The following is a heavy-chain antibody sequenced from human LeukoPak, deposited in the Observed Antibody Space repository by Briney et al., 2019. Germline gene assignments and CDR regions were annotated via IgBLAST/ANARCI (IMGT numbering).Heavy chain of an antibody. V-gene: IGHV4-38-2*01. Sequence: GSLRLSCAASGFTFSDYYTSWIRQAPGKGLEWVGSIYHSGSTYYNPSLKSRVTISVDTSKNQFSLKLSSVTAADTAVYYCARAIDILTGYLADAFDIWGQGTMVTVSS. D-gene: IGHD3-9*01. CDR2: IYHSGST. CDR3: ARAIDILTGYLADAFDI. CDR1: GFTFSDYY. J-gene: IGHJ3*02.